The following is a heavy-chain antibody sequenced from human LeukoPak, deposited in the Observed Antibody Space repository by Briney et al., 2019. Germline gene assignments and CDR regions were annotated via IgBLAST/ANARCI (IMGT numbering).Heavy chain of an antibody. CDR3: ARRTYYGDFPYWYFDL. V-gene: IGHV4-34*09. CDR2: IHYTGAT. D-gene: IGHD4-17*01. CDR1: GGPITGYY. Sequence: SETLSLTCAVYGGPITGYYWSWIRQTPGRGLEWVGEIHYTGATSYNPSLKSRVTISVDTSKNQFSLKLSSVTAADTAVYYCARRTYYGDFPYWYFDLWGRGTLVTVSS. J-gene: IGHJ2*01.